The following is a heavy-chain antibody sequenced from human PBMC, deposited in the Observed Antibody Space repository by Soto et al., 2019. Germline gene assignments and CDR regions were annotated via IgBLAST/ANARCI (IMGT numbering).Heavy chain of an antibody. CDR3: VRESCRGGSCFSSWDH. Sequence: PGGSLRLSCTTSGFPFSSSWMHWVRQGPGKGLVWVARSNPDGIGAKYADSVRGRITISRDNAKEVLYLQMNNLRVDDTAVYFCVRESCRGGSCFSSWDHWGQGTLVTVSS. V-gene: IGHV3-74*01. D-gene: IGHD2-15*01. J-gene: IGHJ4*02. CDR1: GFPFSSSW. CDR2: SNPDGIGA.